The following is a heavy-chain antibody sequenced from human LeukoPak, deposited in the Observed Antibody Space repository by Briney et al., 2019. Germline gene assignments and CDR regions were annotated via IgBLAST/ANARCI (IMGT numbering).Heavy chain of an antibody. CDR2: ILPSGGRT. CDR1: GFSLTDYA. J-gene: IGHJ4*02. CDR3: ARDPNIKTSVTTGWEY. D-gene: IGHD4-17*01. Sequence: GGSLRLSCAASGFSLTDYAMTWVRQAPGKGLEWVSAILPSGGRTYYADSVKGRFTISRDNSENTLYPHMSSLRAEDTAIYYCARDPNIKTSVTTGWEYWGQGTLVTVSS. V-gene: IGHV3-23*01.